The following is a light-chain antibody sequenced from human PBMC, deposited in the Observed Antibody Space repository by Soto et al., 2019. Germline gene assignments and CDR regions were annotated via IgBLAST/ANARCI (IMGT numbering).Light chain of an antibody. V-gene: IGLV2-14*01. CDR3: SSYTSSSTLP. J-gene: IGLJ1*01. Sequence: QSVLTQPASVSVSPGQSITISCTGTSSDVGGYNYVSWYQQHPGKAPKLMIYEVSNRPSGVSNRFSGSKSGNTASLTISGLQAEDEADYYCSSYTSSSTLPFGTGTKVTVL. CDR2: EVS. CDR1: SSDVGGYNY.